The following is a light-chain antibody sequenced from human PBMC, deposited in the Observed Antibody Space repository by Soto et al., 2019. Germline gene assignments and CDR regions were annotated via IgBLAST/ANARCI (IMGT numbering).Light chain of an antibody. Sequence: EIVMTQSPATLYVSPGERATLSCRGSQSVSSNLAWYQQKPGQAPRLLIYGASTRATGIPARFSGSGSGTEFTLTISSLQSEDFAIYYCQQYNNWPPITFGQGTRLENK. V-gene: IGKV3-15*01. CDR2: GAS. CDR3: QQYNNWPPIT. CDR1: QSVSSN. J-gene: IGKJ5*01.